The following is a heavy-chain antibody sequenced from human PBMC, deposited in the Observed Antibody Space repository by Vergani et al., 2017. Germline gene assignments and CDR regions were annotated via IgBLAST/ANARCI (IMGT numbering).Heavy chain of an antibody. CDR1: GGTFSSYA. D-gene: IGHD1-26*01. Sequence: QVQLVQSGAEVKKPGSSVKVSCKASGGTFSSYAISWVRQAPGQGLEWMGGIIPIFGTANYAQKFQGRVTITADESTSTAYMELSSLRSEDTGVYYCARRRGGIVGATGEFDYWGQGTLVTVSS. J-gene: IGHJ4*02. CDR2: IIPIFGTA. V-gene: IGHV1-69*01. CDR3: ARRRGGIVGATGEFDY.